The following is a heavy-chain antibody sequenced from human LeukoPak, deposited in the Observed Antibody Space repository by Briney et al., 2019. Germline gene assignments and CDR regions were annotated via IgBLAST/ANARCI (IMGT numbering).Heavy chain of an antibody. CDR1: GSTFSSYA. Sequence: GASVKVSCKASGSTFSSYAISWVRQAPGQGLEWMGRIIPILGIANYAQKFQGRVTITADKSTSTAYMELSSLRSEDTAVYYCAREGGYYYDSSHPWDHYFDYWGQGTLVTVSS. CDR2: IIPILGIA. D-gene: IGHD3-22*01. CDR3: AREGGYYYDSSHPWDHYFDY. V-gene: IGHV1-69*04. J-gene: IGHJ4*02.